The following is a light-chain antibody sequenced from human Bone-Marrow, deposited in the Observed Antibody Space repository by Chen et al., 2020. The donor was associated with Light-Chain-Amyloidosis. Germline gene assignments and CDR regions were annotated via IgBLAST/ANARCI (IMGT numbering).Light chain of an antibody. CDR3: QSYQGSSQGV. V-gene: IGLV6-57*01. Sequence: SMLPHPPPAPESPRQTVIPSCTRSGGSIAPNYVQWYQQRPGSSPTTVIYEDDQRPSGVPDRFSGSIDRSSNSASLTISGLKTEDEADYYCQSYQGSSQGVFGGGTKLTVL. CDR1: GGSIAPNY. CDR2: EDD. J-gene: IGLJ3*02.